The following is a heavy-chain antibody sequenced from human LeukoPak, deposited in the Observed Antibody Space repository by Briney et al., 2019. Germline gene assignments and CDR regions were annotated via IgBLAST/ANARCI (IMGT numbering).Heavy chain of an antibody. CDR1: GYTLTSYG. Sequence: ASVKVSCKASGYTLTSYGINWMRQAPGQGLEWMGWISTQSGNTNYAQKVQGRLTLTTDRSTNTAYMELRRLRSDDTAVYYCARGAYGDKWGQGTMVTVSS. V-gene: IGHV1-18*01. CDR3: ARGAYGDK. D-gene: IGHD4-17*01. J-gene: IGHJ4*02. CDR2: ISTQSGNT.